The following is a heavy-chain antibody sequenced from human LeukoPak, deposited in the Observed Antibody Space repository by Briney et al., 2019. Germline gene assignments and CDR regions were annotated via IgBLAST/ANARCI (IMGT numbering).Heavy chain of an antibody. Sequence: GGSLRLSCAASGFPFSDYYMSWIRQAPGKGLEWVSYMSSSGSTIYYADSVKGRFTIPRDNAKNSLYLQMNSLRAEDTAVYYCASGTYYYDSSGYGDAFDIWGQGTMVTVSS. V-gene: IGHV3-11*01. J-gene: IGHJ3*02. CDR3: ASGTYYYDSSGYGDAFDI. CDR1: GFPFSDYY. CDR2: MSSSGSTI. D-gene: IGHD3-22*01.